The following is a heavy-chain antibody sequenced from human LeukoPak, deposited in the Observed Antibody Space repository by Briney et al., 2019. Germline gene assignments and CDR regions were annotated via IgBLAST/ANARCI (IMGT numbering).Heavy chain of an antibody. Sequence: PGGSLRLSCAASGFTFSSYAMHWVRQAPGKGLEWVAVISYDGSNKYYADSVKGRFTISRDNSKNTLYLQMNSLRAEDTAVYYCARDLRIAAAGTGTGYYYYGMDVWGQGTTVTVSS. D-gene: IGHD6-13*01. J-gene: IGHJ6*02. CDR3: ARDLRIAAAGTGTGYYYYGMDV. V-gene: IGHV3-30-3*01. CDR2: ISYDGSNK. CDR1: GFTFSSYA.